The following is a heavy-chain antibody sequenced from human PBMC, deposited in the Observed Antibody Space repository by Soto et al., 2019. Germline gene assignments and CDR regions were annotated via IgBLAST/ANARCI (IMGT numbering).Heavy chain of an antibody. V-gene: IGHV4-59*01. CDR1: GGSISSYY. CDR3: ARGGDDDFWSGQNWFDP. J-gene: IGHJ5*02. Sequence: ASETLSLTCTVSGGSISSYYWSWIRQPPGKGLEWIGYIYYSGSTNYNPSLKSRVTISVDTSKNQFSLKLSSVTAADTAVYYCARGGDDDFWSGQNWFDPWGQGTLVTVSS. D-gene: IGHD3-3*01. CDR2: IYYSGST.